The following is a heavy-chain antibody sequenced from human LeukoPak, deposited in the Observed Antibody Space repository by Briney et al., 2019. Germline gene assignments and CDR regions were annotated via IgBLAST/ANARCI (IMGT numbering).Heavy chain of an antibody. CDR3: ATEQMATALAY. Sequence: GGSLRLSCAASGFTFSSYEMNWVRQAPGKGLEWVSYISSSGSTIYYADSVKGRFTISRDNAKNSLYLQMNSLRAEDTAVYYCATEQMATALAYWGQGTLVTVSS. V-gene: IGHV3-48*03. CDR2: ISSSGSTI. D-gene: IGHD5-24*01. J-gene: IGHJ4*02. CDR1: GFTFSSYE.